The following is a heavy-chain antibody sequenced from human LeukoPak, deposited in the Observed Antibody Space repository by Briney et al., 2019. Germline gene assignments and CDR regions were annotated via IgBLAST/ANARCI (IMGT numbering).Heavy chain of an antibody. V-gene: IGHV3-30*02. J-gene: IGHJ5*02. D-gene: IGHD1-26*01. CDR1: GFTFSSYG. CDR2: IRYDGSNK. CDR3: AKDRSQDGSPPAA. Sequence: GGSLRLSCAASGFTFSSYGMHWVRQAPGKGLEWVAFIRYDGSNKYYADSVKGRFTISRDNSKNTLYLQMNSLRAEDTAVYYCAKDRSQDGSPPAAWGQGTLVTVPS.